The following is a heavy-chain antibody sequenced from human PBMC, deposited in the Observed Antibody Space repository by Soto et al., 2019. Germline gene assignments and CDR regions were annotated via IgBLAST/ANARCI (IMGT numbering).Heavy chain of an antibody. CDR3: ARSSPIVVVTASLTDWFDP. J-gene: IGHJ5*02. CDR1: GYTFTSYG. CDR2: ISAYDGNR. V-gene: IGHV1-18*01. Sequence: ASVKVSCKASGYTFTSYGISWVRPAPGQGLEWMGWISAYDGNRNYAQKLQGRVTMTTDTSTSTAYMELRSLRSDDTAVYYCARSSPIVVVTASLTDWFDPWGQGTLVTVSS. D-gene: IGHD2-21*02.